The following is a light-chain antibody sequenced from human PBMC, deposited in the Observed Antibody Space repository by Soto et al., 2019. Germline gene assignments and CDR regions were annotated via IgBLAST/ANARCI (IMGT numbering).Light chain of an antibody. CDR2: KAS. J-gene: IGKJ1*01. CDR1: QSSSSW. CDR3: QQYNNYPWT. Sequence: DIQMTQSPSTLSASVGDRVTITCRARQSSSSWLAWYQQKPGKAPKLLIYKASSLESGVPSRFSGSGSGTEFTLTISSLQPDDFATYYCQQYNNYPWTFGQGTKVEIK. V-gene: IGKV1-5*03.